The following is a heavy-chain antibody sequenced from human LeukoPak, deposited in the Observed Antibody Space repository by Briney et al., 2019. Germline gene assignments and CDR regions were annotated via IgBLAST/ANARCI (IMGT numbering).Heavy chain of an antibody. CDR2: ISYDGCNK. CDR1: GFTFSSYA. V-gene: IGHV3-30-3*01. CDR3: AKEDRGSYYLDY. J-gene: IGHJ4*02. D-gene: IGHD1-26*01. Sequence: GGSLRLSCAASGFTFSSYAMHWVRQAPGKGLEWVAVISYDGCNKYYADSVKGRFTISRDNSKNTLYLQMNSLRAEDTALYYCAKEDRGSYYLDYWGQGTLVTVSS.